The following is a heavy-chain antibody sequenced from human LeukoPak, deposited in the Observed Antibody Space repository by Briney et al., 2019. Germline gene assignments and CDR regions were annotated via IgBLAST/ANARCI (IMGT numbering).Heavy chain of an antibody. J-gene: IGHJ4*02. V-gene: IGHV4-30-4*01. D-gene: IGHD5-12*01. CDR1: GGSILSGDPY. CDR2: IYHSGST. CDR3: AIDGGYDC. Sequence: PFQTLSLPHTVSGGSILSGDPYWSWIRQPPGKGLEWIGYIYHSGSTYYTPSLKSRVSISIDTSKNQFSLNLSSVTAADTAVYDCAIDGGYDCWGQGTLVTVSS.